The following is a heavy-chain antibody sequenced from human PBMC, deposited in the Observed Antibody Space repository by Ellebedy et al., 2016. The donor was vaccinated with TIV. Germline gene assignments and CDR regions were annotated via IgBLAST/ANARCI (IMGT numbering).Heavy chain of an antibody. V-gene: IGHV3-11*01. Sequence: GESLKISCAAWGFSFSNFWMSWFRQAPGKGPEWVSYISYSGDLMYYADSVKGRFTTSRDNAENSLYLQMNSLRAEDTAVYYCARLGVIAAAGASDYWGQGTLVIVSS. J-gene: IGHJ4*02. D-gene: IGHD6-13*01. CDR1: GFSFSNFW. CDR3: ARLGVIAAAGASDY. CDR2: ISYSGDLM.